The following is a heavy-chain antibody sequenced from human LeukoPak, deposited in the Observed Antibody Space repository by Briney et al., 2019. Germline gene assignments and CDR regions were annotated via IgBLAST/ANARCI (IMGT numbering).Heavy chain of an antibody. Sequence: LETLSLTCTVSGGSISSYYWSGIRQPAGKGLEWSGRIYTSGSTNYNPSLKSRVTMSVDTSQYQFSLKLRPVTAADTAVYYCARQLAAAGTAGLAYWGQGTLVTVYS. CDR1: GGSISSYY. J-gene: IGHJ4*02. V-gene: IGHV4-4*07. CDR2: IYTSGST. D-gene: IGHD6-13*01. CDR3: ARQLAAAGTAGLAY.